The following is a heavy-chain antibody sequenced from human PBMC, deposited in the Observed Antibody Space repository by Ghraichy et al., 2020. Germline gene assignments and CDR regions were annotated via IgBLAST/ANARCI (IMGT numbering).Heavy chain of an antibody. CDR1: GDSVSSNSVT. D-gene: IGHD6-13*01. J-gene: IGHJ3*02. Sequence: SETLSLTCAISGDSVSSNSVTWNWVRQSPSRGLEWLGRTYYRSKWYNDYAVSVKSRITVNPDTSKNQFSLQLNSVTPEDTAVYYCARRNSRDGFDIWSQGTMVTVSS. CDR2: TYYRSKWYN. CDR3: ARRNSRDGFDI. V-gene: IGHV6-1*01.